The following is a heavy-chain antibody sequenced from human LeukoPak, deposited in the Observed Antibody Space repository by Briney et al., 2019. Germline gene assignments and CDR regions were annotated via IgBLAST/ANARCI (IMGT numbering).Heavy chain of an antibody. J-gene: IGHJ4*02. V-gene: IGHV4-61*02. CDR1: GGSISSGSYY. CDR3: AREKGDGYNSPYYFDY. Sequence: SETLSLTCTVSGGSISSGSYYWSWIRQPAGKGLEWIGRIYTSGSTNYNPPLKSRVTISVNTSKNQFSLKLSSVTAADTAVYYCAREKGDGYNSPYYFDYWGQGTLVTVSS. CDR2: IYTSGST. D-gene: IGHD5-24*01.